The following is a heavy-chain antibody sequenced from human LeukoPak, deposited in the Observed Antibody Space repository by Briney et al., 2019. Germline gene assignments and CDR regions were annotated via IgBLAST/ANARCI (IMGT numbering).Heavy chain of an antibody. CDR2: INPNSGGT. CDR1: GYTFTGYY. Sequence: ASVKVSCKASGYTFTGYYMHWVRQAPGQGLEWMGWINPNSGGTNYAQKFQGRVTMTRDTSISTAYMELSRLRSDDTAVYYCARGGRKTLPRYYYYGMDVWGQGTTVTVSS. D-gene: IGHD1-26*01. V-gene: IGHV1-2*02. CDR3: ARGGRKTLPRYYYYGMDV. J-gene: IGHJ6*02.